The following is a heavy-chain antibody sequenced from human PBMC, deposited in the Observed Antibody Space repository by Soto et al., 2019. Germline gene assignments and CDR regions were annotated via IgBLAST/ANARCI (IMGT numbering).Heavy chain of an antibody. CDR2: ISNSGGIK. Sequence: PGGSLRLSCGGSGFSFSSYVMTWVRQVPGKGLEWVSSISNSGGIKYYGDSVKDRFTVSRDNSKNTLFLQMHNLRAEDTAVYYCARGGNVVVPAAPTSYYYGRDVWGQGTTVTVSS. V-gene: IGHV3-23*01. D-gene: IGHD2-2*01. CDR1: GFSFSSYV. CDR3: ARGGNVVVPAAPTSYYYGRDV. J-gene: IGHJ6*02.